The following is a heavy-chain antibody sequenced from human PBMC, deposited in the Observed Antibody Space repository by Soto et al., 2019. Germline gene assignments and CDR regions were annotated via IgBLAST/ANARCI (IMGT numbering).Heavy chain of an antibody. D-gene: IGHD6-13*01. CDR2: ISYDGSNK. Sequence: PGGSLRLSCAASGFTFSSYAMHWVRQAPGKGLEWVAVISYDGSNKYYADSVKGRFTISRDNSKNTLYLQMNSLRAEDTAVYSWARDPKGSSTGYWTNYYSGTDVGGKGPTVPFPS. J-gene: IGHJ6*04. CDR1: GFTFSSYA. V-gene: IGHV3-30-3*01. CDR3: ARDPKGSSTGYWTNYYSGTDV.